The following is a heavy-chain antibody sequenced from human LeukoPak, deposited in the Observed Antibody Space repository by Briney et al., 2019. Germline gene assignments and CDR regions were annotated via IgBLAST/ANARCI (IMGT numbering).Heavy chain of an antibody. D-gene: IGHD5/OR15-5a*01. J-gene: IGHJ3*02. CDR1: GGSISSSSYY. CDR3: ARERSNAFDI. V-gene: IGHV4-39*02. Sequence: SETPSLTCTVSGGSISSSSYYWGWIRQPPGKGLEWIGSIYYSGSTYYNPSLKSRVTISVDTSRNQFSLKLSSVTAADTAVYYCARERSNAFDIWGQGTMVTVSS. CDR2: IYYSGST.